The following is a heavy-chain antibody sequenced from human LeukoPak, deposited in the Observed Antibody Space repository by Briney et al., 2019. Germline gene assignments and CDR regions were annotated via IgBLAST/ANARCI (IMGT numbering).Heavy chain of an antibody. Sequence: AGGSLRLSCAASGFTFANAWMTWVCQAPGKGLEWVARIKTKSDGGTTDYAAAVKGRFTISRDDSKNTLSLRMNSLKTEDTAVYYCATYMVRGGDPRYWGQGTQVIASS. J-gene: IGHJ4*02. CDR3: ATYMVRGGDPRY. D-gene: IGHD3-10*01. CDR2: IKTKSDGGTT. V-gene: IGHV3-15*01. CDR1: GFTFANAW.